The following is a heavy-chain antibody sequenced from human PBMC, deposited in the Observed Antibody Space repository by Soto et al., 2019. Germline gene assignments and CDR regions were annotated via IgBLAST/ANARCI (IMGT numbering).Heavy chain of an antibody. CDR3: AKGGVTGKFDS. V-gene: IGHV3-23*01. CDR2: IRGSGGGT. Sequence: EVQLLESGGGLVQPGGSLRLSCAASGFTFHTFAMSWVRQAPGKGLEWVSAIRGSGGGTHFADSVEGRFAVSRDNSKNTLYLQMDSLTADDTAFYYCAKGGVTGKFDSWGQGTLVTVSS. J-gene: IGHJ4*02. D-gene: IGHD2-21*02. CDR1: GFTFHTFA.